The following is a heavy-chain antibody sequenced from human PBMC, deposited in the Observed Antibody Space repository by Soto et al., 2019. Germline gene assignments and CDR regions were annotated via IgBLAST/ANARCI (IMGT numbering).Heavy chain of an antibody. CDR3: ARDGYNYAWDV. Sequence: GGSLRLSCAGSGFSISFSYMTWVRQAPGKGLEWVAKINQDGSGKYYVESVKGRFSISRDNAKNSMYLEMNSLRVDDTAVYYCARDGYNYAWDVWGQGTTVTVSS. CDR1: GFSISFSY. V-gene: IGHV3-7*05. J-gene: IGHJ6*02. CDR2: INQDGSGK.